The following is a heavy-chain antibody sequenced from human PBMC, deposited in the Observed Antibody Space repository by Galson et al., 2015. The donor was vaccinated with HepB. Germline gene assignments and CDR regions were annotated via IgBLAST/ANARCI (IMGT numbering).Heavy chain of an antibody. J-gene: IGHJ4*02. CDR2: IGSKANNYAT. CDR1: GFTFSGSA. V-gene: IGHV3-73*01. D-gene: IGHD6-13*01. Sequence: SLRLSCAASGFTFSGSAVHWVRQASGKGPAWVGRIGSKANNYATSYVPSLKGRFTISRDDSKNMAYLHMKSLKTEDTAVYYCGRLGDLSGYSSRWGQGTLVTVSS. CDR3: GRLGDLSGYSSR.